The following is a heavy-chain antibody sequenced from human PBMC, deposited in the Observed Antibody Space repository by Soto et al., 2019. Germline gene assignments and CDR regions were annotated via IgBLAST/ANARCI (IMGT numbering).Heavy chain of an antibody. J-gene: IGHJ3*02. V-gene: IGHV1-18*01. Sequence: ASVKVSCKASGYTFSSYGISWVRQAPGQGLEWMGWISAYNGNKNYVQTLQGRVTMTTDTSTSTAYMELRSLRSDDTAVYYCARPAYDILTGYYNGGAFDIWGQGTMVTDSS. CDR1: GYTFSSYG. CDR2: ISAYNGNK. CDR3: ARPAYDILTGYYNGGAFDI. D-gene: IGHD3-9*01.